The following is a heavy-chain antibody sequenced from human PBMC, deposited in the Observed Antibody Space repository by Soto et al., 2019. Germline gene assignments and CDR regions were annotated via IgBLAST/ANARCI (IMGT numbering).Heavy chain of an antibody. Sequence: GESLKISCEGSGYTFTSYWIAWVRQMPGKGLEWMAIINPADSDTRYSPSFQGQVTISVDKSIRTAYLKWSSLKASDTAIYYCARPDSSGYYISWGQGTLVTVSS. CDR2: INPADSDT. D-gene: IGHD3-22*01. CDR3: ARPDSSGYYIS. J-gene: IGHJ5*02. CDR1: GYTFTSYW. V-gene: IGHV5-51*01.